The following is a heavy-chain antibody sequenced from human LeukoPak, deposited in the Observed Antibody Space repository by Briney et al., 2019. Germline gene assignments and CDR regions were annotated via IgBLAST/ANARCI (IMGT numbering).Heavy chain of an antibody. CDR1: GFTFSSYA. CDR3: AKDLGRGYYGSGLDY. CDR2: ISGSGGST. D-gene: IGHD3-10*01. V-gene: IGHV3-23*01. Sequence: PGGSLRLSCAASGFTFSSYAMSWVRQAPGKGLEWVSAISGSGGSTYYADSVKGRFTISGDNSKNTLYLQMNSLRAEDTAVYYCAKDLGRGYYGSGLDYWGQGTLVTVSS. J-gene: IGHJ4*02.